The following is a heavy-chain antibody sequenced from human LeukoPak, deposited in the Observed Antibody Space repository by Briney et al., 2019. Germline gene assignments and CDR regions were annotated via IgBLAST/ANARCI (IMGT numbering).Heavy chain of an antibody. V-gene: IGHV4-59*01. CDR1: GDSITMYY. J-gene: IGHJ6*03. CDR2: VDHTGSN. D-gene: IGHD1-1*01. Sequence: SETLSLTCTVSGDSITMYYWTWIRQPPGKGLEWIGYVDHTGSNNFNPSLNGRVSISRDTSKNLFSLRLRSVTAADTAVYFCARGRVSSSTWYSTYYYYFYMDVWGKGTTVTVSS. CDR3: ARGRVSSSTWYSTYYYYFYMDV.